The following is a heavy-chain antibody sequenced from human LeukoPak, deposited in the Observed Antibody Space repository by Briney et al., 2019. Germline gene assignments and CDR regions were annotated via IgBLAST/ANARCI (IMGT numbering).Heavy chain of an antibody. D-gene: IGHD2-15*01. J-gene: IGHJ5*02. CDR3: ARGVGYCSGGSCFNWFDP. V-gene: IGHV1-18*04. CDR1: GYTFTSYG. CDR2: IGAYNGNT. Sequence: ASVKVSCKASGYTFTSYGISWVRQAPGQGLEWMGWIGAYNGNTNYAQKLQGRVTMTTDTSTSTAYMELRSLRSDDTAVYYCARGVGYCSGGSCFNWFDPWGQGTLVTVSS.